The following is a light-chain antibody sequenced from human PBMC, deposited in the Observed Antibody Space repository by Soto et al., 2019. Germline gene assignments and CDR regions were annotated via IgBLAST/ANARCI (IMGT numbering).Light chain of an antibody. V-gene: IGKV3D-15*01. CDR1: QSVSDN. CDR2: GAS. Sequence: EIVMTQSPATLSVSPGERATLSCRASQSVSDNLAWYQQKPGQAPRLLIYGASTRATGIPARFSGSGSGTDFTLTISRLEPEDFAVYYCQQFSSYPLTFGGGTKVDIK. J-gene: IGKJ4*01. CDR3: QQFSSYPLT.